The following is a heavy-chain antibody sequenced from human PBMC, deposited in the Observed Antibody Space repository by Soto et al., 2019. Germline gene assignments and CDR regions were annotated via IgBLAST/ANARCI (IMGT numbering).Heavy chain of an antibody. V-gene: IGHV3-23*01. CDR2: ISGSGGST. Sequence: EVQLLESGGGLVQPVGSLRLSCAASGFTFSSYAMSWVRQAPGKGLEWVSAISGSGGSTYYADSVKGRFTISRDNSKNTLYLQMNSLRAEDTAVYYCAKALVVPAAMSRLRFYYYYMDVWGKGTTVTVSS. CDR3: AKALVVPAAMSRLRFYYYYMDV. J-gene: IGHJ6*03. D-gene: IGHD2-2*01. CDR1: GFTFSSYA.